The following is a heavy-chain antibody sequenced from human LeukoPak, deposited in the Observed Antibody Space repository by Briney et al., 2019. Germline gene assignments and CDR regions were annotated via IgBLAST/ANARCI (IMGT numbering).Heavy chain of an antibody. V-gene: IGHV4-39*01. J-gene: IGHJ4*02. CDR1: GGSIISSSYY. CDR3: ARQTYFSAASGHLNYD. Sequence: PSETLSLTCTVSGGSIISSSYYWGWIRQPPGKGLEWIGSIYYTGSPFYNPSLRSRVTMSVDTAENQFCLNLNSVTAADTAIYYCARQTYFSAASGHLNYDWGQGTLVTVSS. D-gene: IGHD2-15*01. CDR2: IYYTGSP.